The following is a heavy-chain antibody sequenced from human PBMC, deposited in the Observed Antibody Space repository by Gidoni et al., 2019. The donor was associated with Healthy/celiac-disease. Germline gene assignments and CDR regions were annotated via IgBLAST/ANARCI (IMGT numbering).Heavy chain of an antibody. J-gene: IGHJ3*02. D-gene: IGHD1-26*01. V-gene: IGHV3-23*01. CDR2: ISGSGGST. Sequence: EVQLLESGGGLVQPGGSLRLSCAASGFTFSSYAMSWVRQAPGKGLEWVSAISGSGGSTYYADSVNGQFTISRDNSKNTLYLQMNSLRAEDTAVYHCAKDQGGSYLFGAFDIWDQGTMVTVSS. CDR3: AKDQGGSYLFGAFDI. CDR1: GFTFSSYA.